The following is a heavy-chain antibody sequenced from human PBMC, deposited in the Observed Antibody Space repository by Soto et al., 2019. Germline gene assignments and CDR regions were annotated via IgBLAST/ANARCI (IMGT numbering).Heavy chain of an antibody. Sequence: EVQLVESGGGLVKPGGSLRLSCAASGFTFSSYSMNWVRQAPGKGLEWVSSISSSSSYIYYADSVKGRFTISRDNAKNSLYLQMNSRRAEDTAVYYCAREGSRGYSYGSFHWFDPWGQGTLVTVSS. CDR1: GFTFSSYS. CDR3: AREGSRGYSYGSFHWFDP. CDR2: ISSSSSYI. V-gene: IGHV3-21*01. J-gene: IGHJ5*02. D-gene: IGHD5-18*01.